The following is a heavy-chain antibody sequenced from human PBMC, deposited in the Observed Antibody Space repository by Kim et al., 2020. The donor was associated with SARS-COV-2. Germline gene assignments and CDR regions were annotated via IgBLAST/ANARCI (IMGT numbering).Heavy chain of an antibody. Sequence: ASVTVSCKASGYTFTSYGISWVRQAPGQGLEWMGWISAYNGNTNYAQKLQGRVTMTTDTSTSTAYMELRSLRSDDTAVYYCARDGGYCTNGVCYGIYGMDVWGQGTTVTVSS. CDR1: GYTFTSYG. CDR2: ISAYNGNT. V-gene: IGHV1-18*04. D-gene: IGHD2-8*01. J-gene: IGHJ6*02. CDR3: ARDGGYCTNGVCYGIYGMDV.